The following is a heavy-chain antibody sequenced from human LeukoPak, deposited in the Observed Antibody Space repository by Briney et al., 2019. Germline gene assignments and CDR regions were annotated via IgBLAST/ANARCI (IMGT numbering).Heavy chain of an antibody. CDR1: GFTFSSYA. J-gene: IGHJ3*02. CDR3: AKDGVDDAFDI. Sequence: GGSLRLSCAASGFTFSSYAISWVRQDPGKGLEWVSAISGSGGSTYYADSVKGRFTISRDSSKNTLYLQMNSLRAEDTAVYCCAKDGVDDAFDIWGQGTMVTVSS. D-gene: IGHD2-15*01. CDR2: ISGSGGST. V-gene: IGHV3-23*01.